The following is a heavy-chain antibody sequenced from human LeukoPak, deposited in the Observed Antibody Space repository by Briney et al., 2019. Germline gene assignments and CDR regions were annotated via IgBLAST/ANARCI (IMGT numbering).Heavy chain of an antibody. Sequence: SETLSLTCTVSGGSISSSSYYWGWIRQPPGKGLEWIGSIYYSGSTYYNPSLKSRVTISVDTSKNQFSLKLSSVTAADTAVYYCARVDYYDSSGYYGGYYFDYXGQGTLVTVSS. CDR3: ARVDYYDSSGYYGGYYFDY. CDR1: GGSISSSSYY. D-gene: IGHD3-22*01. J-gene: IGHJ4*02. CDR2: IYYSGST. V-gene: IGHV4-39*07.